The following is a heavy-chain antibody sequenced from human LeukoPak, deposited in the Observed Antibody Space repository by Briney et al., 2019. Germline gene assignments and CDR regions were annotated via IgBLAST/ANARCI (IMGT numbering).Heavy chain of an antibody. Sequence: GGSLRLSCAASGFNFNYYYMSWIRQAPGKGLEWLSYMSGSGDFIYYGDSVRGRFTISRDNAKNSVYLQMNSLRVEDTAVYYCATDYHDSSSYLYHYFDYWGQGILVTVSS. CDR3: ATDYHDSSSYLYHYFDY. J-gene: IGHJ4*02. CDR1: GFNFNYYY. D-gene: IGHD3-22*01. V-gene: IGHV3-11*01. CDR2: MSGSGDFI.